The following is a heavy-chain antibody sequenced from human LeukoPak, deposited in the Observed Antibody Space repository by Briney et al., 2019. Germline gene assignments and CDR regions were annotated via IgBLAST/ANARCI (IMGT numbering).Heavy chain of an antibody. CDR2: IYYSGST. J-gene: IGHJ4*02. CDR3: ARGFGPLIY. D-gene: IGHD3-10*01. V-gene: IGHV4-39*07. Sequence: SETLSLTCTVSGGSISSSSYYWGWIRQPPGKGLEWIGSIYYSGSTYYNPSLKSRVTISVDTSKNQFSLKLSSVTAADTAVYYCARGFGPLIYWGQGTLVTVSS. CDR1: GGSISSSSYY.